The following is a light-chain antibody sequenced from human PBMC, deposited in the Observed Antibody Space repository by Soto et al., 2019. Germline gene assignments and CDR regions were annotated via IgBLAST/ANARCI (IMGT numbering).Light chain of an antibody. Sequence: EIVLTQSPGTLSSSPGERAVLSCTASQSLSSTSLAWYQQKPGHGPRLLIYGASRRATGIPERFSAIESGKDVTFTISPLGPEDFAVYFYPQDDSIPWTFGQGTRV. V-gene: IGKV3-20*01. CDR3: PQDDSIPWT. J-gene: IGKJ1*01. CDR2: GAS. CDR1: QSLSSTS.